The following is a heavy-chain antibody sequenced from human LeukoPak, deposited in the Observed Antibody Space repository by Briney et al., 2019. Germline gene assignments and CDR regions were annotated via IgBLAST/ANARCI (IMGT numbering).Heavy chain of an antibody. CDR3: ASSVQCEMATITDY. V-gene: IGHV3-21*01. CDR2: ISSSSSYI. CDR1: GFTFSSYS. Sequence: AGGSLRLSCAASGFTFSSYSMTWVRQAPVKGLEWVSSISSSSSYIYYADSVKGRFTISRDNAKNSLYLQMNSLRAEDTAVYYCASSVQCEMATITDYWGQGTLVTVSS. D-gene: IGHD5-24*01. J-gene: IGHJ4*02.